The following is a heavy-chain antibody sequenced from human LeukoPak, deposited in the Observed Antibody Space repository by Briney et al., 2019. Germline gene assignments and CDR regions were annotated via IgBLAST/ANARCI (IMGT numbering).Heavy chain of an antibody. Sequence: SETLSLSCAVYGGSFSGYYWSWIRQPPGKGLEWIGEINHSGSTNYNPSLESRVTISVDTSKNQFSLKLSSVTAADTAVYYCARGSNRYYFDYWGQGTLVTVSS. CDR1: GGSFSGYY. V-gene: IGHV4-34*01. CDR3: ARGSNRYYFDY. CDR2: INHSGST. J-gene: IGHJ4*02.